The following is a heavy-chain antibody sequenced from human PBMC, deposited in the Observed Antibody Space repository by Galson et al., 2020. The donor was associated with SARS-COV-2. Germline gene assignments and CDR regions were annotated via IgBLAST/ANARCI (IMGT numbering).Heavy chain of an antibody. D-gene: IGHD6-19*01. CDR1: GFTFGRTA. CDR2: TSGSGASK. J-gene: IGHJ6*02. V-gene: IGHV3-23*01. Sequence: GGSLRLSCVGSGFTFGRTAMAWVRQAPGKGLQWLSSTSGSGASKYYADSVQGRFIISRDNPKNILYLQMNGLRADDTAVYYCAKFQSLAVAGKLDFYYGMDVWGQGTTVTVSS. CDR3: AKFQSLAVAGKLDFYYGMDV.